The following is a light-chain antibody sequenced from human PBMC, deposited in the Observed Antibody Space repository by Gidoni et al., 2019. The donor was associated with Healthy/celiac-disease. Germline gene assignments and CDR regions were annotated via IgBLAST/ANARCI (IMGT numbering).Light chain of an antibody. V-gene: IGKV3-20*01. CDR1: QSVSSSY. J-gene: IGKJ1*01. CDR2: GAS. CDR3: QQYGRSPWT. Sequence: EIVLTQSPGTLSLSPGERASQSVSSSYLAWDQQKPGQAPRRLIYGASSRATGIPDRFSGSGSGTDFTLTISRREPEEIAVYYCQQYGRSPWTFGQGTKVEIK.